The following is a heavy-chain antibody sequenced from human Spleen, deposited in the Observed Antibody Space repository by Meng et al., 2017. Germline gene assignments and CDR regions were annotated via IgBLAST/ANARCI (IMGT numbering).Heavy chain of an antibody. Sequence: GGSLRLSCAASGFTFSSYSMNWVRQAPGKGLEWVSSISSSSSYIYYADSVKGRFTISRDNAKNSLYLQMNSLRAEDTAVYYCAKDGYGYGDSGAFDYWGQGTLVTVSS. CDR1: GFTFSSYS. J-gene: IGHJ4*02. V-gene: IGHV3-21*01. CDR2: ISSSSSYI. D-gene: IGHD4-17*01. CDR3: AKDGYGYGDSGAFDY.